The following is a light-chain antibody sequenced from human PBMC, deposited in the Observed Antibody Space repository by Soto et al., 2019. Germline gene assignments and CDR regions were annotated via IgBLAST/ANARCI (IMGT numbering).Light chain of an antibody. Sequence: EVVMTQSPVTLSLSPGDRATLSCRASQTISSNLAWYQQKPGQAPRLLVYGASTRATGFPARFSGSGSGTELTINISRLKAEDVQIYYCHQYQTCTRRFGQ. J-gene: IGKJ1*01. V-gene: IGKV3-15*01. CDR3: HQYQTCTRR. CDR1: QTISSN. CDR2: GAS.